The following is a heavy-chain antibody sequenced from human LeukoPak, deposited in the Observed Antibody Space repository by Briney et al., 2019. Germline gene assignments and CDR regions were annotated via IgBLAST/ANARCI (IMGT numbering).Heavy chain of an antibody. V-gene: IGHV4-38-2*02. D-gene: IGHD6-19*01. CDR2: ICHSGST. J-gene: IGHJ4*02. CDR1: DYSISSHYC. Sequence: SETLSLTCTVSDYSISSHYCWGWIRQPPGKGLEWVGNICHSGSTFYNPSLKSRVTISVDTSKNQFSLKLSSVTAADTAVYYCARIVTVAGNYYFDYWGQGTLVTVSS. CDR3: ARIVTVAGNYYFDY.